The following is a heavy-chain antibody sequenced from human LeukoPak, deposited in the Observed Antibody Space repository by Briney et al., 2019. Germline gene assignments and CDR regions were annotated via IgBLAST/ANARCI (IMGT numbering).Heavy chain of an antibody. CDR1: GGSINGYY. V-gene: IGHV4-4*07. J-gene: IGHJ4*02. D-gene: IGHD1-26*01. CDR2: NNLSGST. CDR3: ARGSFGGSFHDLDY. Sequence: SETLSLTCTVSGGSINGYYWSWIRQPAEEGLEWVGGNNLSGSTSYNPSLKSRVTISVDKSKHHLSLKLTSVPAADTAVYYCARGSFGGSFHDLDYWGQGTVVTVSS.